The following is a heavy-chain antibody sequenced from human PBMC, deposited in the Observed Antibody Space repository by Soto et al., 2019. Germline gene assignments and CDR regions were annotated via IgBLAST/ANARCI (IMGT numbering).Heavy chain of an antibody. Sequence: QVQLVQSGAEVKKPGSSVKVSCKASGGTFSSYTISWVRQAPGQGLEWMGRIIPILGIANYAQKFQGRVTITADKSTSTAYMELSSLRPEDKAVYYCARDTGGRAWGGYDLDVWGKGTTVTVSS. CDR2: IIPILGIA. CDR3: ARDTGGRAWGGYDLDV. V-gene: IGHV1-69*08. J-gene: IGHJ6*03. D-gene: IGHD3-16*01. CDR1: GGTFSSYT.